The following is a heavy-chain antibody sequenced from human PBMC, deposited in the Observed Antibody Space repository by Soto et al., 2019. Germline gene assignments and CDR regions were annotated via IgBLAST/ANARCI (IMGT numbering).Heavy chain of an antibody. CDR3: ASESAYYYDSSGSRPYYFDY. CDR2: IIPIFGTA. V-gene: IGHV1-69*13. J-gene: IGHJ4*02. CDR1: GGTFSSYA. D-gene: IGHD3-22*01. Sequence: SVKVSCKASGGTFSSYAISWVRQAPGRGLEWMGGIIPIFGTANYAQKFQGRVTITADESTSTAYMELSSLRSEDTAVYYCASESAYYYDSSGSRPYYFDYWGQGTLVTVSS.